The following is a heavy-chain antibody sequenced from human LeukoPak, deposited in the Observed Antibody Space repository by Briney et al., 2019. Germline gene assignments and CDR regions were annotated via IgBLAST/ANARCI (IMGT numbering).Heavy chain of an antibody. V-gene: IGHV3-30*04. CDR1: GFTFSSYA. D-gene: IGHD6-19*01. CDR2: ISYDGSNK. CDR3: ARGSGWYRYGIDY. Sequence: PGGSLRLSCAASGFTFSSYAMHWVRQAPGKGLEWVAVISYDGSNKYYADSGKGRFTISRDNSKNTLYLQMNSLRAEDTAVYYCARGSGWYRYGIDYWGQGTLVTVSS. J-gene: IGHJ4*02.